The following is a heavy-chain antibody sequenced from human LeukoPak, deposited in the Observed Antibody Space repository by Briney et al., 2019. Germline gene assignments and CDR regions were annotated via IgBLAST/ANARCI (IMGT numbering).Heavy chain of an antibody. D-gene: IGHD6-13*01. CDR2: ISAYNGNT. CDR1: GYTFTGYY. J-gene: IGHJ4*02. CDR3: ARDPNTLVPYDY. V-gene: IGHV1-18*04. Sequence: GASVKVSCKASGYTFTGYYMHWVRQAPGQGLEWMGWISAYNGNTNYAQKLQGRVTMTTDTSTSTAYMELRSLRSDDTAVYYCARDPNTLVPYDYWGQGTLVTVSS.